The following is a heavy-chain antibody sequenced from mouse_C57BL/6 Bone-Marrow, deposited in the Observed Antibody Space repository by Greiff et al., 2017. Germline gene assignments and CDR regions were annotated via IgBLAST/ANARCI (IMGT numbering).Heavy chain of an antibody. CDR3: ARGIYYGNWYFDV. Sequence: QVQLKQPGAELVKPGASVKMSCKASGYTFTSYWITWVKQRPGQGLEWIGEIYPGSGSTNYNEKFKSKATLTVDTSSSTSYMQLSSLTSEDSAVYYCARGIYYGNWYFDVWGTGTTVTVSS. CDR1: GYTFTSYW. J-gene: IGHJ1*03. D-gene: IGHD2-1*01. CDR2: IYPGSGST. V-gene: IGHV1-55*01.